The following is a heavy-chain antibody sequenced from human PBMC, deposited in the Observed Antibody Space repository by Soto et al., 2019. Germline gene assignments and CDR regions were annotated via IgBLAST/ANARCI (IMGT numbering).Heavy chain of an antibody. D-gene: IGHD2-2*01. V-gene: IGHV4-30-4*01. J-gene: IGHJ4*02. CDR1: GGSISSGDYY. CDR3: ARVYCSSTSCFVFDY. CDR2: IYYSGST. Sequence: SETLSLTCTVSGGSISSGDYYWSWIRQPPGKGLEWIGYIYYSGSTYYNPSLKSRVTISVDTSKNQFSLKLSSVTAADTAVYYCARVYCSSTSCFVFDYWGQGTLVTVSS.